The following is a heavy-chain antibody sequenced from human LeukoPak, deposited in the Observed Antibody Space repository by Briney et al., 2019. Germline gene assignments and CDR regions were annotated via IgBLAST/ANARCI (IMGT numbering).Heavy chain of an antibody. Sequence: ASVKVSCKASGYTFTGYYVHWVRQAPGQGLEWMGWINPNSGDTHYPQKFQGRITMTRDTSISTAYMELSSLRSDDTAVYYCARVQVVDFDPWGQGTLVTVSS. D-gene: IGHD2-2*01. CDR1: GYTFTGYY. J-gene: IGHJ5*02. CDR2: INPNSGDT. V-gene: IGHV1-2*02. CDR3: ARVQVVDFDP.